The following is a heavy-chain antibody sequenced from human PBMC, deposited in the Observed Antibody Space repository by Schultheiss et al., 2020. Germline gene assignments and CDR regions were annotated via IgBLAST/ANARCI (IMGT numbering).Heavy chain of an antibody. Sequence: SETLSLTCTVSGGSISSSSYYWGWIRQPPGKGLEWIGSIYYSGSTNYNPSLKSRVTLSVDTSKNQFSLKLSSVTAADTAVYYCARQTYYYDGLDYWGQGTLVTVSS. D-gene: IGHD3-22*01. CDR3: ARQTYYYDGLDY. CDR1: GGSISSSSYY. J-gene: IGHJ4*02. CDR2: IYYSGST. V-gene: IGHV4-39*01.